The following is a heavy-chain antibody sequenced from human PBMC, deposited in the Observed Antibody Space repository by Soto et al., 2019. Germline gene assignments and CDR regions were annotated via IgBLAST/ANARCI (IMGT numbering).Heavy chain of an antibody. V-gene: IGHV3-7*01. J-gene: IGHJ6*02. D-gene: IGHD3-3*01. CDR2: IKQDGSEK. CDR1: GFTFSSYW. CDR3: ARSYYDFWSGYYGYYYYGMDV. Sequence: EVQLVESGGGLVQPGGSLRLSCAASGFTFSSYWMSWVRQAPGKGLEWVANIKQDGSEKYYVDSVKGRFTISRDNAKNSLYLQMNSLRAEDTAVYYCARSYYDFWSGYYGYYYYGMDVWGQGTTVNVSS.